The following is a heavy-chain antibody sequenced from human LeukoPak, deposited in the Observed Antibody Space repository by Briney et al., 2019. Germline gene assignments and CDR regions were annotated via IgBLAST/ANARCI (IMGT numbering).Heavy chain of an antibody. CDR3: ATIEGSGPGY. Sequence: GGSLRLSCAASGFTFSSYAMSWVRQAPGKGLEWVSSISSSSSYIYYADSVRGRFTISRDNAKNSLYLQMNSLRAEDTAVYYCATIEGSGPGYWGQGTLVTVSS. D-gene: IGHD7-27*01. V-gene: IGHV3-21*01. CDR1: GFTFSSYA. J-gene: IGHJ4*02. CDR2: ISSSSSYI.